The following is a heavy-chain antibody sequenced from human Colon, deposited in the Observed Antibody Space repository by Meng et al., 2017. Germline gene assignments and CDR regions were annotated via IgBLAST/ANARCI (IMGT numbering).Heavy chain of an antibody. CDR1: GGSISSYY. V-gene: IGHV4-59*01. CDR3: ARDGSERVAWFDP. D-gene: IGHD3-10*01. Sequence: QVQLTGAGHGLVKPSETLSLTCTVSGGSISSYYWSWIRQPPGKGLEWIGYIYYSGSTNYNPSLKSRVTISVDTSKNQFSLKLSSVTAADTAVYYCARDGSERVAWFDPWGQGTLVTVSS. J-gene: IGHJ5*02. CDR2: IYYSGST.